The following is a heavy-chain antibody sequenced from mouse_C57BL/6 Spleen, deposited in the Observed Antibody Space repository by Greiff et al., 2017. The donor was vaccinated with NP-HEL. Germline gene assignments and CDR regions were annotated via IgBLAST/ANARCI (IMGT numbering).Heavy chain of an antibody. CDR2: ISSGSSTI. CDR3: ARDGLYDYDDGFFDY. CDR1: GFTFSDYG. Sequence: EVKLVESGGGLVKPGGSLKLSCAASGFTFSDYGMHWVRQAPEKGLEWVAYISSGSSTIYYADTVKGRFTISRDNAKNTLFLQMTSLRSEDTAMYYCARDGLYDYDDGFFDYWGQGTTLTVSS. D-gene: IGHD2-4*01. J-gene: IGHJ2*01. V-gene: IGHV5-17*01.